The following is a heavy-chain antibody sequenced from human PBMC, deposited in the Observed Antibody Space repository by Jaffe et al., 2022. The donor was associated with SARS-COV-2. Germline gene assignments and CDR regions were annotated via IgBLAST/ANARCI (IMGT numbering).Heavy chain of an antibody. D-gene: IGHD3-22*01. CDR3: ARGATLNYYDSSGFVGYFDY. J-gene: IGHJ4*02. CDR2: ISSNGGST. V-gene: IGHV3-64*01. CDR1: GFTFSSYA. Sequence: EVQLVESGGGLVQPGGSLRLSCAASGFTFSSYAMHWVRQAPGKGLEYVSAISSNGGSTYYANSVKGRFTISRDNSKNTLYLQMGSLRAEDMAVYYCARGATLNYYDSSGFVGYFDYWGQGTLVTVSS.